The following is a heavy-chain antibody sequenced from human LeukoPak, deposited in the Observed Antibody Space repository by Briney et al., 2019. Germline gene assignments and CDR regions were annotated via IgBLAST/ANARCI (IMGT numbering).Heavy chain of an antibody. J-gene: IGHJ4*02. CDR2: INHSGST. CDR3: ARAHYYGSGSYQYYFDY. V-gene: IGHV4-34*01. Sequence: SETLSLTCAVYGGSFSGYYWSWIRQPPGKGLEWIGEINHSGSTNYNPSLKSRVTISVDTSKNQFSLKLSSVTAADTAVYYCARAHYYGSGSYQYYFDYWGQGTLVTVSS. CDR1: GGSFSGYY. D-gene: IGHD3-10*01.